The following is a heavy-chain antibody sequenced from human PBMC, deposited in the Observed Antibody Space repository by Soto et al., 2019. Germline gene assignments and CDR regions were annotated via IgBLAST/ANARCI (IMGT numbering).Heavy chain of an antibody. CDR1: GADINTYS. Sequence: SETLSLTCSVSGADINTYSWTWIRQPAGKGLEWIGRIYTSASINYNPSLKGRVTLSVDTSTNQVSLRLASVTAADTAIYYCARDREAGYNSDNGMDVWGPGTTVTVS. CDR3: ARDREAGYNSDNGMDV. D-gene: IGHD5-12*01. J-gene: IGHJ6*02. CDR2: IYTSASI. V-gene: IGHV4-4*07.